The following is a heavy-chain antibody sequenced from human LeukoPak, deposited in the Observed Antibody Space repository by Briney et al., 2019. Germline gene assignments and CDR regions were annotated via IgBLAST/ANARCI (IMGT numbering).Heavy chain of an antibody. J-gene: IGHJ1*01. V-gene: IGHV1-2*02. CDR2: INPNSGGT. D-gene: IGHD1-26*01. CDR1: GYTFTGYY. CDR3: ARVRGVGKPPAEYFHH. Sequence: ASVKVSCKASGYTFTGYYMHWVRQAPGQGLEWMGWINPNSGGTNYAQKFQGRVTMTRDTSISTAYMELSRLRSDDTAVYYCARVRGVGKPPAEYFHHWGQGTLVTVSS.